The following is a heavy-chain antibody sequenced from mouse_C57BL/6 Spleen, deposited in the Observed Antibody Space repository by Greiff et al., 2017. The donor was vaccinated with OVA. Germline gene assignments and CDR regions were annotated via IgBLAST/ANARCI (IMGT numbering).Heavy chain of an antibody. CDR1: GFSFNTYA. CDR2: IRSKSNNYAT. D-gene: IGHD2-12*01. CDR3: VRQSYAYFDY. Sequence: EVMLVESGGGLVQPKGSLKLSCAASGFSFNTYAMNWVRQAPGKGLEWVARIRSKSNNYATYYADSVKDRFTISRDDSESMLYLQMNNLKTEDTAMYYCVRQSYAYFDYWGQGTTLTVSS. V-gene: IGHV10-1*01. J-gene: IGHJ2*01.